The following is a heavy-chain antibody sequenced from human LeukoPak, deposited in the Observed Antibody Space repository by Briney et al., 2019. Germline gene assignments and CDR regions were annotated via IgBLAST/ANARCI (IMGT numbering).Heavy chain of an antibody. V-gene: IGHV5-51*01. Sequence: GESLKISCKGSGYSFTSYWNGWVRQMPGKGLEWMGIIYPGDSDTRYSPPFQGQVTISADKSISTAYLQWSSLKASDTAMYYCARRSSSDAFDIWGQGTMVTVSS. CDR2: IYPGDSDT. D-gene: IGHD6-6*01. CDR3: ARRSSSDAFDI. J-gene: IGHJ3*02. CDR1: GYSFTSYW.